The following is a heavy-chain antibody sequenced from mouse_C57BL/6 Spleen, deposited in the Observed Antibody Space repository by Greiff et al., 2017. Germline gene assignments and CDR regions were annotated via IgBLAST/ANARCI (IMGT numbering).Heavy chain of an antibody. CDR3: ARWGAMDY. CDR1: GYAFSIYW. CDR2: IYPGDGDT. Sequence: QVQLQQSGAELVKPGASVKISCKASGYAFSIYWMNWVKQRPGKGLEWIGQIYPGDGDTNYNGKFKGKATLTADKSSSTAYMQLSSLTSEDSAVYFCARWGAMDYWGQGTSVTVSS. J-gene: IGHJ4*01. V-gene: IGHV1-80*01.